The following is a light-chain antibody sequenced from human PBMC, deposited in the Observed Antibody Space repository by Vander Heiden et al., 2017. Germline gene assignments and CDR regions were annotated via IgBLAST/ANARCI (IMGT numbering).Light chain of an antibody. V-gene: IGLV1-44*01. CDR2: AMN. CDR3: AAWDDSLNEYI. CDR1: SSNIGDNP. Sequence: QSVLTQPPSASGTPGQGVTISCSGSSSNIGDNPVNWYQQLPGTAPRLLIHAMNDRPSGVPDRFSGSKSGTSASLAISGLHSEDEAHYFCAAWDDSLNEYIFGTGTKVTVL. J-gene: IGLJ1*01.